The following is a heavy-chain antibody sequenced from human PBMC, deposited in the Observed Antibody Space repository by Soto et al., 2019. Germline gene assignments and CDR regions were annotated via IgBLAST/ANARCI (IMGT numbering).Heavy chain of an antibody. CDR1: GFRFRNYG. V-gene: IGHV3-23*01. D-gene: IGHD4-17*01. J-gene: IGHJ4*02. CDR3: ARGLRLPFAY. Sequence: PGGSLRLSCAASGFRFRNYGMNWVRQERGMGLEWGSGISGSGKRTYYEDSVKGRFRISRDNSKETLYLQINSLRVEDTAGGYYARGLRLPFAYWGQGILVTVSP. CDR2: ISGSGKRT.